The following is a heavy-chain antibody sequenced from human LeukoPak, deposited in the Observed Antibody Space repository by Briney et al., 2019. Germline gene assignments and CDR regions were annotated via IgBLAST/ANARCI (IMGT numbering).Heavy chain of an antibody. CDR2: ISGSGGST. V-gene: IGHV3-23*01. J-gene: IGHJ4*02. CDR3: AKIVSDYDFWSGSNFDY. Sequence: GGSLRLSCAASGFTFSSYSMNWVRQAPGKGLEWVSAISGSGGSTYYADSVKGRFTISRDNSKNTLYLQMNSLRAEDTAVYYCAKIVSDYDFWSGSNFDYWGQGTLVTVSS. CDR1: GFTFSSYS. D-gene: IGHD3-3*01.